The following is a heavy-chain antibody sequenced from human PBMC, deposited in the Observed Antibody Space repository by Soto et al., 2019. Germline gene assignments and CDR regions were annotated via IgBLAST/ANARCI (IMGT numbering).Heavy chain of an antibody. D-gene: IGHD6-25*01. V-gene: IGHV3-23*01. CDR3: AKPYSSGWTRPDY. CDR1: GFTFSSYA. CDR2: ISGSGGST. J-gene: IGHJ4*02. Sequence: GGSLRLSCAASGFTFSSYAMSWVRQAPGKGLEWVSGISGSGGSTYYADSVKGRFTISRDNSKNTLYLQMNSLRAEDTAVYYCAKPYSSGWTRPDYWGQGTLVTVSS.